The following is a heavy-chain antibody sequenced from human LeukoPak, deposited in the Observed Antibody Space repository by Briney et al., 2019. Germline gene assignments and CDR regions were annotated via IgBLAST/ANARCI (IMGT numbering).Heavy chain of an antibody. CDR3: ARESITFGGVIMAYYFDY. Sequence: PSETLSLTCTVSGGSISSYYWSWIRQPAGKGLEWIGRIYTSGSTNYNPSLKSRVTMSVDTSKNQFPLKLSSVTAADTAVYYCARESITFGGVIMAYYFDYWGQGTLVTVSS. CDR2: IYTSGST. V-gene: IGHV4-4*07. CDR1: GGSISSYY. J-gene: IGHJ4*02. D-gene: IGHD3-16*01.